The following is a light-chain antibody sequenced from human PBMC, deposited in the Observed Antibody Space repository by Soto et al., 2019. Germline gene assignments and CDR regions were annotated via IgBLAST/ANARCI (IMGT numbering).Light chain of an antibody. CDR3: QQYHNWPPQYT. CDR2: GAS. V-gene: IGKV3-15*01. J-gene: IGKJ2*01. Sequence: EIVMTQSPASLSVSPGDGATLSCRASQSVASIVAWYQQKPGQGPRLLIHGASTRAAGVPARFSGSGSGTDFTLTISSLQSEDFAVYHCQQYHNWPPQYTFGQGTKLQIK. CDR1: QSVASI.